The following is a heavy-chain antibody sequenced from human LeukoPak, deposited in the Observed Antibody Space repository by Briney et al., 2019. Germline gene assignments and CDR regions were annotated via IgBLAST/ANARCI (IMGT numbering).Heavy chain of an antibody. CDR3: ARAPNDFWSGYLAFDI. J-gene: IGHJ3*02. CDR2: IYTSGST. D-gene: IGHD3-3*01. CDR1: GGSISSGSYY. Sequence: PSETLSLTCTVSGGSISSGSYYWSWLRQPAGKGLEWLGRIYTSGSTNYNPSLKSRVTISVDTSKNQFSLKLSSVTAADTAVYYCARAPNDFWSGYLAFDIWGQGTMVTVSS. V-gene: IGHV4-61*02.